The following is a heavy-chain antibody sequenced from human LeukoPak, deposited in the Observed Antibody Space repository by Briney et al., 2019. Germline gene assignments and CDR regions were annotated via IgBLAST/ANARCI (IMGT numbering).Heavy chain of an antibody. CDR1: GYSFTSYW. CDR3: ARHGTLAAAGTIDY. V-gene: IGHV5-51*01. J-gene: IGHJ4*02. Sequence: AGESLKISCKGPGYSFTSYWIGWVRQMPGKGLEWMGIIYPGDSDTRYNPSFQGQVTISADKSISTAYLQWSSLKASDTAMYYCARHGTLAAAGTIDYWGQGTLVTVSS. CDR2: IYPGDSDT. D-gene: IGHD6-13*01.